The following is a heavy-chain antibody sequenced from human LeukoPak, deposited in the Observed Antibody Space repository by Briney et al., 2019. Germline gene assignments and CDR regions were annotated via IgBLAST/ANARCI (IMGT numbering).Heavy chain of an antibody. CDR1: GYTFTSYA. CDR3: ARAEEVVVVAADGAFDI. J-gene: IGHJ3*02. CDR2: INTNTGNP. V-gene: IGHV7-4-1*02. D-gene: IGHD2-15*01. Sequence: ASVKVSCKASGYTFTSYAMNWVRQAPGQGLEWMGWINTNTGNPTYAQGFTGRFVFSLDTSVSTAYLQISSLKAEDTAVYYCARAEEVVVVAADGAFDIWGQGTMVTVSS.